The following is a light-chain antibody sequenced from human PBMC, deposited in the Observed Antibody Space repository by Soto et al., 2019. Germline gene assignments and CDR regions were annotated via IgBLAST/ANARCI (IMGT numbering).Light chain of an antibody. J-gene: IGKJ3*01. Sequence: EIVLTQSPGTLSLSPGERATLSCRASRSVSSTYLAWYQQKPGQAPRLVIYGASSRATGIPDRFSGSGSGTDFTLTSSRLEPEDFAVYYCQQYGNSPFTVGPAPKVDIK. V-gene: IGKV3-20*01. CDR3: QQYGNSPFT. CDR1: RSVSSTY. CDR2: GAS.